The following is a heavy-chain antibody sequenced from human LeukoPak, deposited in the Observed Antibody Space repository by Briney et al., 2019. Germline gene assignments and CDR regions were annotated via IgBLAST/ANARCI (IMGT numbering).Heavy chain of an antibody. CDR1: GFTFSRYG. D-gene: IGHD3-10*01. V-gene: IGHV3-33*01. Sequence: AGKSLRLSCVASGFTFSRYGIHWVRQAPGKGPEWVSNIWFDETNTSYADSVQARFKVSRDISENTVYLQMNSLRVEDTAVYYCARDLIPFGVNSGVDFWGQGVLVTVSS. J-gene: IGHJ4*02. CDR3: ARDLIPFGVNSGVDF. CDR2: IWFDETNT.